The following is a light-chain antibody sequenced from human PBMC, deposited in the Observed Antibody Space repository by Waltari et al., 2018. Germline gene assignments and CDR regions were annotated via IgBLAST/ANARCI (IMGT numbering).Light chain of an antibody. J-gene: IGKJ4*01. Sequence: DIVMTQSPASLPVSLGDRATINCKSSQSVLYSSNKKDYIAWYQHKPGQAPKLLLYWASTRKSGVPDRFSGSGSGTNFNLTISSLQAEDVAVYYCHQYYTTPPTFGGGTKVEIK. CDR3: HQYYTTPPT. V-gene: IGKV4-1*01. CDR2: WAS. CDR1: QSVLYSSNKKDY.